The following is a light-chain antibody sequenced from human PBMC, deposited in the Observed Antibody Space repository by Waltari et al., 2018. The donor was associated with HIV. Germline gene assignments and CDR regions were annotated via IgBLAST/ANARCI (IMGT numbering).Light chain of an antibody. J-gene: IGLJ3*02. V-gene: IGLV2-14*01. Sequence: QSALTQPASVSGSPGQSITISCTGSSSHVGSYSYVSWFQQHPGKAPKLMIYEVSNRPAGVSHRFSGSKSGNTASLTISGLQPEDEADYYCNSYTSISTWVFGGGTKLTVL. CDR3: NSYTSISTWV. CDR2: EVS. CDR1: SSHVGSYSY.